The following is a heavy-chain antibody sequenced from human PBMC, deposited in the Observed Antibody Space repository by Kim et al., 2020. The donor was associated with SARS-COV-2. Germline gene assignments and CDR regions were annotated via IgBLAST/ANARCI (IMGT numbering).Heavy chain of an antibody. V-gene: IGHV3-48*03. CDR2: ISGSGTTT. D-gene: IGHD3-10*01. Sequence: GGSLRLSCTGSGLSFNSYEMNWVRQAPGKGLELIAYISGSGTTTYYADSVKGRFTITRDNAKNPVILQMNSLRVDDTAVYFCTGGSGSYFGYRLHYYGLDVWGQGTLVTVSS. CDR1: GLSFNSYE. CDR3: TGGSGSYFGYRLHYYGLDV. J-gene: IGHJ6*02.